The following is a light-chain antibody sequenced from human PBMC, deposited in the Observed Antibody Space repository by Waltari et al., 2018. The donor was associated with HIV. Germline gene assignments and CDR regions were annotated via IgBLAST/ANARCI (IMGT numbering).Light chain of an antibody. CDR3: AAWDDSLSGWV. CDR2: RNN. J-gene: IGLJ3*02. Sequence: QSVLTQPPSASETPGQRVTISCSGSSSNIGSNYVYWYQHLPGTAPKLLIYRNNQRPSGVPDRCSGSKSGTSSSLAISGLRSEDEADYYCAAWDDSLSGWVFGGGTKLTVL. V-gene: IGLV1-47*01. CDR1: SSNIGSNY.